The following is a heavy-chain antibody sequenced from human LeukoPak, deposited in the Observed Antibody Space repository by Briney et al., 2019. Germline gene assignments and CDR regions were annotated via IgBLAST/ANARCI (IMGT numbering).Heavy chain of an antibody. V-gene: IGHV7-4-1*02. CDR2: INTNTGNP. J-gene: IGHJ3*02. CDR1: GYTFNNYA. CDR3: ARDSGYSYGWSDAFDI. Sequence: ASVKVSCESSGYTFNNYAMNWVRQAPGQGLEWMGWINTNTGNPTYARGFTGRFVFSLDTSVSTAYLQISSLKAEDTAVYYCARDSGYSYGWSDAFDIWGQGTMVTVSS. D-gene: IGHD5-18*01.